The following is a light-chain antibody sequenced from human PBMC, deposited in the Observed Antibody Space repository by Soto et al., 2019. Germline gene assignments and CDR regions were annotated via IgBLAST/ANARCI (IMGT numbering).Light chain of an antibody. CDR3: QQSYSTRWT. CDR1: QSISSY. J-gene: IGKJ1*01. Sequence: DIQMTQSPSSLSASVGDRVTITCRASQSISSYLNWYQQKPGKAPKLLIYAASSLQRGVPSRFSRSGSGTDFTLTISNLKPEDYATYYGQQSYSTRWTFGQETMVAIQ. V-gene: IGKV1-39*01. CDR2: AAS.